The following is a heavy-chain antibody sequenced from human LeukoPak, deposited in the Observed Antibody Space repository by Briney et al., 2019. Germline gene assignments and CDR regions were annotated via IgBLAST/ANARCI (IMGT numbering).Heavy chain of an antibody. D-gene: IGHD1-26*01. CDR2: MNPNSGNT. J-gene: IGHJ6*03. CDR1: GYTFTSYD. CDR3: ARGSTPSKWGYYYMDV. V-gene: IGHV1-8*01. Sequence: ASVKVSCKASGYTFTSYDINWVRQATGQGLEWMGWMNPNSGNTGYAQKFQGRVTMTRNTSISTAYMELSSLRSEDTAVYYCARGSTPSKWGYYYMDVWGKGTRSPSP.